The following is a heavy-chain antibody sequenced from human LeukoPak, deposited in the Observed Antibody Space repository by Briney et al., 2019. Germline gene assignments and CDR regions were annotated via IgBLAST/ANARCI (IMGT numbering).Heavy chain of an antibody. Sequence: GVSLRLSCAASGFTFSSYAMSWVRRAPGKGREWVSAISGNGGTTFYADSVKGRFTISRDNSKNTLFLQVNSLRAADTAVYYCAKVQEMGTILPPFHYWGQGTLVSVSS. CDR2: ISGNGGTT. V-gene: IGHV3-23*01. CDR3: AKVQEMGTILPPFHY. J-gene: IGHJ4*02. CDR1: GFTFSSYA. D-gene: IGHD5-24*01.